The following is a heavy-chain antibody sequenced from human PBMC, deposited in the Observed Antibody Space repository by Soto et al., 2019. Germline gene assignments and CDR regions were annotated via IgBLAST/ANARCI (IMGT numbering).Heavy chain of an antibody. V-gene: IGHV3-23*01. CDR3: AKSMTTVTSKFDF. CDR2: ITGNSVIT. Sequence: GGSLRLSCAASGFTFSPYSMTWVRQAPGKGLEWVSSITGNSVITHYADSVRGRFTGSRDNSKNTFYLQLNSLRAEDTARYYCAKSMTTVTSKFDFWGQGTLVTVS. CDR1: GFTFSPYS. D-gene: IGHD4-17*01. J-gene: IGHJ4*02.